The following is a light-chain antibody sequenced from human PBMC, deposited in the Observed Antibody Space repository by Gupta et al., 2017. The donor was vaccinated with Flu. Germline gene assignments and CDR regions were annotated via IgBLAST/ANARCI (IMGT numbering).Light chain of an antibody. Sequence: DIHLTQSPSTLSASVGDRVTITCRASQYFTTRLAWYQQKPGEAPKFLIYTTSSLESGVPSRFSGSGSGTEFTLTINSLQPDDFATYYCQQDHIYPWTFGQGTKVEIK. J-gene: IGKJ1*01. CDR1: QYFTTR. CDR2: TTS. V-gene: IGKV1-5*03. CDR3: QQDHIYPWT.